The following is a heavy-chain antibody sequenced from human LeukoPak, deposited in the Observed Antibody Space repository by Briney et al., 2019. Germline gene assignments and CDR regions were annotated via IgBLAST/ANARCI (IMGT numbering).Heavy chain of an antibody. CDR2: IKSKTDGGTT. Sequence: GGSLRLSCAASGFTFSNAWMSWVRQAPGKGLEWVGRIKSKTDGGTTDYAAPVKGRFTISRDDSKNTLYLQMNSLKTEDTAVYYCTTAMVRGVDAFDIWGQGTMVTVSS. J-gene: IGHJ3*02. V-gene: IGHV3-15*01. CDR3: TTAMVRGVDAFDI. D-gene: IGHD3-10*01. CDR1: GFTFSNAW.